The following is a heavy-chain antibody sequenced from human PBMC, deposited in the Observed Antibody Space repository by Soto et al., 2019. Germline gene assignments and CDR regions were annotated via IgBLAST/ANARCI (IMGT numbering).Heavy chain of an antibody. D-gene: IGHD3-16*02. CDR3: EPPLLYRYGTSYPDFDS. CDR2: FDPEDGET. Sequence: VAAVKISCKVSGYTRTELSMHWVRQAPGKGREGMGGFDPEDGETIYAQKFQGRATMTEDTSTDTAYMELRSKRSEDTAADYCEPPLLYRYGTSYPDFDSWGLGNLVTVSA. V-gene: IGHV1-24*01. J-gene: IGHJ4*02. CDR1: GYTRTELS.